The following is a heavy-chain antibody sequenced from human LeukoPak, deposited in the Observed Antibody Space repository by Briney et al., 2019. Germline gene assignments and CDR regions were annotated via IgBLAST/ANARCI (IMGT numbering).Heavy chain of an antibody. CDR1: GFTFSSYS. V-gene: IGHV3-48*01. J-gene: IGHJ6*03. D-gene: IGHD2-2*02. CDR3: ARVPTVAVPAAIRFDYYYYMDV. Sequence: PGGSLRLSCAASGFTFSSYSMNWVRQAPGKGLEWVSYISSSSSTIYYADSVKGRFTISRDNAKNSLYLQMNSLRAEDTAVYYCARVPTVAVPAAIRFDYYYYMDVWAKGPRSPSP. CDR2: ISSSSSTI.